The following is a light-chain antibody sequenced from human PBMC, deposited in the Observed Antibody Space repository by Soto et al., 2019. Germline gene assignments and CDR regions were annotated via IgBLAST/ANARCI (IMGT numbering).Light chain of an antibody. Sequence: KVMTQSPGTLSVSPGERATISCWASQAISYNVAWYQHFPGQAPRLLIHGASTRANGVPARFSGSGSGTEFTLTITSVQSEDFATYYCQQYNDWPPNYTFGRGTRLEI. V-gene: IGKV3-15*01. CDR3: QQYNDWPPNYT. J-gene: IGKJ2*01. CDR2: GAS. CDR1: QAISYN.